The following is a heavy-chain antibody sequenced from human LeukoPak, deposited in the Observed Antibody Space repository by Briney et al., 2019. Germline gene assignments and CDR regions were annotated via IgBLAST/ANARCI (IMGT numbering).Heavy chain of an antibody. CDR3: ARVRGSSSWADY. CDR1: GGSISSSSYY. D-gene: IGHD6-13*01. J-gene: IGHJ4*02. CDR2: TYYSGST. Sequence: PSETLSLTCTVSGGSISSSSYYWGWIRQPPGKGLEWIGSTYYSGSTYYNPSLKSRVTISVDTSKNQFSLKLSSVTAADTAVYYCARVRGSSSWADYWGQGTLVTVSS. V-gene: IGHV4-39*07.